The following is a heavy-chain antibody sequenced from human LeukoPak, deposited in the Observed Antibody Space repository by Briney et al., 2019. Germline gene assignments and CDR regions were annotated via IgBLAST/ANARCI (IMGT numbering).Heavy chain of an antibody. V-gene: IGHV1-2*02. CDR2: INPNSGGT. Sequence: ASVKVSCKASGYTFTGYYMHWVRQAPGQGLEWMGWINPNSGGTNYAQKFQGRVTMTRDTSISTAYMELNRLRSDDTAVYYCAREVGQWLVHIDYWGQGTLVTVSS. D-gene: IGHD6-19*01. CDR3: AREVGQWLVHIDY. CDR1: GYTFTGYY. J-gene: IGHJ4*02.